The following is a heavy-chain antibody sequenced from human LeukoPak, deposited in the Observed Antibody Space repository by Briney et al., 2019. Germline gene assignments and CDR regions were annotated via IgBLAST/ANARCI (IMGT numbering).Heavy chain of an antibody. CDR1: GYTFTSYG. Sequence: GASVNVSCKASGYTFTSYGISWLRQAPGQGLEWMGWVSAYNGDTNYAQNLQGRVTMTTDTSTSTAYMEVKSLRSDDTAMFYCARDPGFDYCGQGTLV. CDR2: VSAYNGDT. J-gene: IGHJ4*02. D-gene: IGHD3-10*01. CDR3: ARDPGFDY. V-gene: IGHV1-18*01.